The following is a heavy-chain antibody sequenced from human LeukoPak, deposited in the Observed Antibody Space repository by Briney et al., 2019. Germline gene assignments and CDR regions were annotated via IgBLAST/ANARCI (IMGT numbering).Heavy chain of an antibody. V-gene: IGHV3-23*01. CDR3: XKXTYXDFWSGYQFDY. Sequence: GGSLRLSCAASGFTFSSYAMSWVRQAPGKGLEWVSAISGSGGSTYYADSVKGRFTISRDNSKNTLYLQMNSLRAEDTAVYYXXKXTYXDFWSGYQFDYWGQGTLVTVSS. CDR1: GFTFSSYA. CDR2: ISGSGGST. J-gene: IGHJ4*02. D-gene: IGHD3-3*01.